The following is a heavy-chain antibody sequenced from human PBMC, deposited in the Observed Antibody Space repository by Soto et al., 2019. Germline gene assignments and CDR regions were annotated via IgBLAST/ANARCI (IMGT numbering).Heavy chain of an antibody. CDR1: GYTFTSYG. J-gene: IGHJ4*02. CDR3: ARERCSSTSCYDHY. Sequence: QVQLVQSGAEVKKPGASVKVSCKASGYTFTSYGISWVRQAPGQGLEWMGWISAYNGNTNYAQKLQGRVTMTTDTSTSTAYVKLRSLRSDDTAVYYCARERCSSTSCYDHYWGQGTLVTVSS. V-gene: IGHV1-18*01. CDR2: ISAYNGNT. D-gene: IGHD2-2*01.